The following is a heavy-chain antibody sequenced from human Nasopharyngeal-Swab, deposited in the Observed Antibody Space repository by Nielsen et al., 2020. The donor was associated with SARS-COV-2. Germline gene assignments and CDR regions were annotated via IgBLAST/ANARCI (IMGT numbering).Heavy chain of an antibody. V-gene: IGHV1-69*13. CDR3: ARDLEGAEAFDY. D-gene: IGHD3-3*01. CDR1: GGPFSTNA. J-gene: IGHJ4*02. Sequence: SVKVSCKVSGGPFSTNAISWVRQAPGQGLEWMGGILPIVGTPNYSQKFQGRVTITADESTTTAYMELSILTSQDTAVYYCARDLEGAEAFDYWGQGTLVTVSS. CDR2: ILPIVGTP.